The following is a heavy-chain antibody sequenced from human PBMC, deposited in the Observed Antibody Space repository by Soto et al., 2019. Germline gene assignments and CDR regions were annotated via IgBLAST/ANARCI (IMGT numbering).Heavy chain of an antibody. V-gene: IGHV1-2*02. J-gene: IGHJ3*01. CDR1: GYTFTAYY. CDR3: ARGLAVPGPRANDALDV. Sequence: ASVKVSCKASGYTFTAYYLHWVRQAPGQGLEWMGWINPDSGGTNYAQKLQGRVTMVRDTSITTDYMELSRLTSDDTAVYYCARGLAVPGPRANDALDVWGQGTMVTVSS. CDR2: INPDSGGT. D-gene: IGHD6-19*01.